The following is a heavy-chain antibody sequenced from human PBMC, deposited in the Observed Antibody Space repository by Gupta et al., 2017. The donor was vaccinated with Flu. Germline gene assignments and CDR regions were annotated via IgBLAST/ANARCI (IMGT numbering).Heavy chain of an antibody. D-gene: IGHD2-15*01. J-gene: IGHJ3*02. CDR1: GGSISSSSYY. V-gene: IGHV4-39*01. CDR2: IYYSGSS. Sequence: QLKLQESDPGVVKPSETLSLTCNVSGGSISSSSYYWGWFRQPPGKGLEWIGSIYYSGSSYYNPSLKSRVTIAVDTSKNQFSLKLSSVTAADTAVYYCARLWDIVVVVAATPYAFDIWGQGTMVTGSS. CDR3: ARLWDIVVVVAATPYAFDI.